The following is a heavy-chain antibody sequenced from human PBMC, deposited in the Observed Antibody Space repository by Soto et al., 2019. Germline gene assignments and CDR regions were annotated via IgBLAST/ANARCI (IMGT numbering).Heavy chain of an antibody. CDR1: GFTFSSYA. CDR2: ISGSGGST. D-gene: IGHD2-21*01. Sequence: EVQLLETGGGLVQPGGSLRLSCAASGFTFSSYAMSWVRQAPGKGLEWVSAISGSGGSTYYADSVKGRFTISRDNSKNTLYLQMNSLRAEDTAVYYCAKGIRPYYYYGMDVWGQGTTVTVSS. CDR3: AKGIRPYYYYGMDV. V-gene: IGHV3-23*01. J-gene: IGHJ6*02.